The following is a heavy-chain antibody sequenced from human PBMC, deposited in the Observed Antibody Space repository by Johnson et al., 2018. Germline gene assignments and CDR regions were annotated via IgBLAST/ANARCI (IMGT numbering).Heavy chain of an antibody. V-gene: IGHV3-30-3*01. CDR3: ARDRKGILSVAGSACDI. J-gene: IGHJ3*02. D-gene: IGHD6-19*01. Sequence: VQLVETGGGAVQPGRSLRLSCEASGFIFSDYVMHWVRQAPGKGLEWVAVISYDGNNKYYLDSVKGRFTLSRDNSKSTIYLQMNSLNNEDTAVYYCARDRKGILSVAGSACDIWGRGTMVTVSS. CDR2: ISYDGNNK. CDR1: GFIFSDYV.